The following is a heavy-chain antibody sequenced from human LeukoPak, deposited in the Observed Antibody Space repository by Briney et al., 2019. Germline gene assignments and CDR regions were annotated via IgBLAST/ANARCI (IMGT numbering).Heavy chain of an antibody. J-gene: IGHJ4*01. Sequence: GGSLRLSCAASGFTFSSYWMHWVRQAPGKGLVWVARVSSDGSSTSYADSVKGRFTISRDNAQNTLYLQVNSLRAEDTAVYYCARDQGSGYFHFDYWGHGTLVTVSS. V-gene: IGHV3-74*01. D-gene: IGHD3-22*01. CDR3: ARDQGSGYFHFDY. CDR2: VSSDGSST. CDR1: GFTFSSYW.